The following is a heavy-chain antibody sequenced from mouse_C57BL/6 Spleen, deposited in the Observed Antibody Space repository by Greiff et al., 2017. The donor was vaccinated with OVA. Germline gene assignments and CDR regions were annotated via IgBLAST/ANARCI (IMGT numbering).Heavy chain of an antibody. D-gene: IGHD4-1*01. V-gene: IGHV1-53*01. CDR1: GYTFTSYW. Sequence: QVQLQQPGAELVRPGSSVKLSCKASGYTFTSYWMHWVKQRPGQGLEWIGNINPSNGGTNYNEKFKSKATLTVDKSSSTAYMQLSSLTSEDSAVYYCAREGVTGPWFAYWGQGTLVTVSA. CDR3: AREGVTGPWFAY. CDR2: INPSNGGT. J-gene: IGHJ3*01.